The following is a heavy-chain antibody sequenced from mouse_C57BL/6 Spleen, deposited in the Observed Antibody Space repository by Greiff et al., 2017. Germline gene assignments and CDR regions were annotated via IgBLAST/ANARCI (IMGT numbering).Heavy chain of an antibody. D-gene: IGHD2-3*01. CDR3: ARRVVYDGYYFDY. CDR2: IYPSDSET. V-gene: IGHV1-61*01. Sequence: QVQLQQPGAELVRPGSSVKLSCKASGYTFTSYWMDWVKQRPGQGLEWIGNIYPSDSETHYNQKFKDKATLTVDKSSSTAYMQLSSLTSEDSAVYYCARRVVYDGYYFDYWGQGTTLTVSS. J-gene: IGHJ2*01. CDR1: GYTFTSYW.